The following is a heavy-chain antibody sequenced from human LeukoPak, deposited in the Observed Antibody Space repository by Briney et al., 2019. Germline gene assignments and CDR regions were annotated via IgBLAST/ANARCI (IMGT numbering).Heavy chain of an antibody. CDR2: IWYDGSNK. CDR3: ARGPYYYDSSGYAD. CDR1: GFTFSNYG. D-gene: IGHD3-22*01. V-gene: IGHV3-33*01. Sequence: GRSLRLSCAASGFTFSNYGMHWVRQAPGKGLEWEAVIWYDGSNKYYGDSVKGRFTISRDNSKNTLYLQMNSLRAEDTAVYYCARGPYYYDSSGYADWGQGTLVTVSS. J-gene: IGHJ4*02.